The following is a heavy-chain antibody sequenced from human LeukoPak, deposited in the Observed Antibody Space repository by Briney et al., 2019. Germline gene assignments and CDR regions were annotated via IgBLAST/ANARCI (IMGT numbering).Heavy chain of an antibody. Sequence: GCLRLSSTESGFIFIMYWMHWGRHAPGEGVGWVSRINIDGRNTKYTDSVKGGFTISREKAKKTLYLQMKSLRAEDTAVYYCARDWHYYGSGRGFDLWGRGPLVTVSS. V-gene: IGHV3-74*03. J-gene: IGHJ2*01. CDR2: INIDGRNT. CDR3: ARDWHYYGSGRGFDL. D-gene: IGHD3-10*01. CDR1: GFIFIMYW.